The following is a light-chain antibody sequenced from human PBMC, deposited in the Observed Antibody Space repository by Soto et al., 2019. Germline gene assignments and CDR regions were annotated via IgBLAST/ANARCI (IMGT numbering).Light chain of an antibody. CDR3: QQYNNWPYT. V-gene: IGKV3-15*01. CDR2: GAS. Sequence: DILMTQSPATLSLSPGCRATLSCRASQSVSSNLAWYQQKPGQAPRLLIYGASTRATDVPAGFTGSGSGTEFTLTISSLQSEDFAVYFCQQYNNWPYTFGQGTKVDI. J-gene: IGKJ2*01. CDR1: QSVSSN.